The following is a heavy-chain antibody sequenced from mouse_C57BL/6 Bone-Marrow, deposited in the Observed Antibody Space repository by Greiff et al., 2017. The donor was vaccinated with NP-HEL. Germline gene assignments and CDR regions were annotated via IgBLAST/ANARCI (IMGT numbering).Heavy chain of an antibody. J-gene: IGHJ2*01. Sequence: EVQRVESGADLVKPGGSLKLSCAASGFTFSSYGMSWVRQTPDKRLEWVATISSGGSYTYYPDSVKGRFTISRDKAKNTLNLKRSSLKAEDTAMYYCARHYYGNCFDYGGQGTTLTVSA. CDR3: ARHYYGNCFDY. CDR1: GFTFSSYG. CDR2: ISSGGSYT. V-gene: IGHV5-6*01. D-gene: IGHD2-1*01.